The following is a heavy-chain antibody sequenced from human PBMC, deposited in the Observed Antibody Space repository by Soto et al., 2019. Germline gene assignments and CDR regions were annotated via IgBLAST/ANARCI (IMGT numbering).Heavy chain of an antibody. Sequence: GASLKISCKGSGYIFANDWIAWVRQMPGKGLEWMGMIFPGDSDTRYSPSFQGQVTISADKSINTAYLQWSSLKASDTAIYYCARRVAAHPYFDYWGQGALVTVSS. CDR2: IFPGDSDT. V-gene: IGHV5-51*01. J-gene: IGHJ4*02. D-gene: IGHD6-6*01. CDR1: GYIFANDW. CDR3: ARRVAAHPYFDY.